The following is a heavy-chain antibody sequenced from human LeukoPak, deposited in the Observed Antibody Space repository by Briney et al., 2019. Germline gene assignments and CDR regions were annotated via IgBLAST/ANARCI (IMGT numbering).Heavy chain of an antibody. V-gene: IGHV3-43*01. CDR2: ISWDGGST. J-gene: IGHJ1*01. D-gene: IGHD4-11*01. Sequence: VSLISWDGGSTYYTDSVKGRFTISRYNSKNSLYLQMNSLRTEDTALYHCTSDSNIEHFHHWGQGTLVTVSS. CDR3: TSDSNIEHFHH.